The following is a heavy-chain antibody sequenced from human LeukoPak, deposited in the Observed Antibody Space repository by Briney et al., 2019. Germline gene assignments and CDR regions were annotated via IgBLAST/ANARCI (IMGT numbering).Heavy chain of an antibody. CDR1: GFTFSSNA. Sequence: GGSLRLSCAASGFTFSSNAMSRVRQAPGKGLEWVSTIISGGNTYYADSVKGRFTISRDNSKNTVYLQMNSLRAEDTAVYYCAKRGEWELGYVFDIWGQGTMVTVSS. CDR3: AKRGEWELGYVFDI. CDR2: IISGGNT. J-gene: IGHJ3*02. D-gene: IGHD1-26*01. V-gene: IGHV3-23*01.